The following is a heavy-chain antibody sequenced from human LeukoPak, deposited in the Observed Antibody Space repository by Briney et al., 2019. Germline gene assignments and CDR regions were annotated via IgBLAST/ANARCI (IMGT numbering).Heavy chain of an antibody. V-gene: IGHV3-21*01. CDR2: IGSRGTYI. CDR1: GFTFSTYG. D-gene: IGHD2/OR15-2a*01. CDR3: KRSMALDY. Sequence: PGGSLRLSCAAAGFTFSTYGMYWVRQAPGKGLEWVSSIGSRGTYIYYADSVKGRFTISRDNSKNTLYLQMNSLRAEDTAIYYCKRSMALDYWGQGTLVTVSS. J-gene: IGHJ4*02.